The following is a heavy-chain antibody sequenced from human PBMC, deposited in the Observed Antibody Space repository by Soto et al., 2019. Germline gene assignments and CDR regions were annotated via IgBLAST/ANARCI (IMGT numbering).Heavy chain of an antibody. CDR1: GFTFGDYA. J-gene: IGHJ4*02. Sequence: GGSLGLSCTASGFTFGDYAMSWFRQAPGKGLEWVGFIRSKAYGGTTEYAASVKGRFTISRDDSKSIAYLQMNSLKTEDTAVYYCTRDSSSWDIDYWGQGTLVTVSS. CDR2: IRSKAYGGTT. D-gene: IGHD6-13*01. V-gene: IGHV3-49*03. CDR3: TRDSSSWDIDY.